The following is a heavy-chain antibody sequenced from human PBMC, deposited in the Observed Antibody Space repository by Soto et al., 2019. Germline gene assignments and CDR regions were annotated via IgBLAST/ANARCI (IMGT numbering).Heavy chain of an antibody. CDR3: ARASLPSYDSSGYYDY. CDR2: IYYSGST. D-gene: IGHD3-22*01. Sequence: SETLSLTCTVSGGSISSGDYYWSWIRQPPGKGLEWIGYIYYSGSTYYNPSLKSRVTISVDTSKNQFSLKLSSVTAADTAVYYCARASLPSYDSSGYYDYWGQGTLVTVSS. CDR1: GGSISSGDYY. J-gene: IGHJ4*02. V-gene: IGHV4-30-4*01.